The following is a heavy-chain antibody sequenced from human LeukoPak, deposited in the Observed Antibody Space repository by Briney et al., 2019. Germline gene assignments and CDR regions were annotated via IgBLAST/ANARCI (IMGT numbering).Heavy chain of an antibody. V-gene: IGHV3-33*01. J-gene: IGHJ6*04. CDR3: ARERLRYFDWLPNYYYYYGMDV. CDR1: GFTFSSYG. D-gene: IGHD3-9*01. CDR2: IRDDGSNT. Sequence: GGSLRLSCAASGFTFSSYGMHWVRQAPGKGLEWVAAIRDDGSNTYYADSVKGRFTISRDNSKNTLYLQMNSLRAEDTAVYYCARERLRYFDWLPNYYYYYGMDVWGKGTTVTVSS.